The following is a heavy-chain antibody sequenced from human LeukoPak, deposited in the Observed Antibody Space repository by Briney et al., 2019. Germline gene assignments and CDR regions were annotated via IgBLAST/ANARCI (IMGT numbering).Heavy chain of an antibody. CDR3: ARVSSGLNPDY. D-gene: IGHD6-19*01. CDR2: ISASGST. CDR1: GGSISSGDYY. J-gene: IGHJ4*02. Sequence: SQTLSLTCTVSGGSISSGDYYWNWIRQPAGKGLEWIGHISASGSTNYNPSLKSRVTMSVDTSKNQFSLKLSSVTAADTAVYYCARVSSGLNPDYWGQGTLVTVSS. V-gene: IGHV4-61*09.